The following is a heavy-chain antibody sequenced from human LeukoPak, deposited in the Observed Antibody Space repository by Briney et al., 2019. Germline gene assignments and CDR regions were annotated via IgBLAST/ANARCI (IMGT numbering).Heavy chain of an antibody. J-gene: IGHJ3*02. CDR2: IGGVGAST. D-gene: IGHD3-9*01. CDR1: GFTFSNYA. Sequence: GGSLRLSCTASGFTFSNYAMSWVRQAAGKGLEWVSGIGGVGASTYYADSVKGRFTISRDNSKNTLYLQMNSLRAEDTAVYYCARVKRYFDWPYDAFDIWGQGTMVTVSS. CDR3: ARVKRYFDWPYDAFDI. V-gene: IGHV3-23*01.